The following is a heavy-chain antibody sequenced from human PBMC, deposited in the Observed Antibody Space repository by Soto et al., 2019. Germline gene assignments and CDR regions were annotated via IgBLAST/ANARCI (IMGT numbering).Heavy chain of an antibody. Sequence: SVKVSCKASAGTFSSYAISWVRQAPGQGLEWMGGIIPIFGTANYAQKFQGRVTITADKSTSTAYMELSSLRSEDTAVYYCARELADPSHNWFDPWGQGTLVTVSS. CDR3: ARELADPSHNWFDP. D-gene: IGHD3-3*02. V-gene: IGHV1-69*06. J-gene: IGHJ5*02. CDR1: AGTFSSYA. CDR2: IIPIFGTA.